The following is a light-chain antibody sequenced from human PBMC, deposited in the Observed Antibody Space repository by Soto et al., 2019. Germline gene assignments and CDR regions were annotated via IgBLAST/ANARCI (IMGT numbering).Light chain of an antibody. Sequence: EIELTQXPGXXXXSXXXSXTLXXXGIQTTSPKYVAWYQQRRGLAPRLLVYGASKRAAGIPDRFRGSGSGSEFSLTISGLEPEDFAVYFCQHFGSSPPVIFGQGTRLEIK. J-gene: IGKJ5*01. CDR2: GAS. V-gene: IGKV3-20*01. CDR3: QHFGSSPPVI. CDR1: QTTSPKY.